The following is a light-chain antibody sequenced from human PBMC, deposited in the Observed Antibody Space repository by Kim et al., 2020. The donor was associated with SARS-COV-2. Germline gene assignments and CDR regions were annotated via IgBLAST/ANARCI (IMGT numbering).Light chain of an antibody. V-gene: IGKV3-20*01. CDR3: QQYGSSRTT. Sequence: SPGERATLSCRASQSVSSSYLDWYQQKPGQAPRLLIYGASSRATGIPDRFSGSGSGTDFTLTISRLEPEDFAVYYCQQYGSSRTTFGQGTKVDIK. CDR2: GAS. CDR1: QSVSSSY. J-gene: IGKJ1*01.